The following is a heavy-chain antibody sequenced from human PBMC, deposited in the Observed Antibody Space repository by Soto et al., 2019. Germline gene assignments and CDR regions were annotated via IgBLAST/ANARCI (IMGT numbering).Heavy chain of an antibody. CDR1: GGSISSSSYY. V-gene: IGHV4-39*01. J-gene: IGHJ4*02. Sequence: PSETLSLTCTVSGGSISSSSYYWGWIRQPPGKGLEWIGSIYYSGSTYYNPSLKSRVTISVDTSKNQFSLKLSSVTAADTAVYYCARFIRGYSYGYAHDYWGQGTLVTVSS. CDR2: IYYSGST. D-gene: IGHD5-18*01. CDR3: ARFIRGYSYGYAHDY.